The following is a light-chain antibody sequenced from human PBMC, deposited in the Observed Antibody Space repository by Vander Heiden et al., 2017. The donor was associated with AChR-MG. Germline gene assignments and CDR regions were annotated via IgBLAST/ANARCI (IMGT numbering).Light chain of an antibody. CDR2: WAS. CDR3: QQYFSTPLT. J-gene: IGKJ4*01. CDR1: QSLLYRSTNRKH. Sequence: DIWMTQSPESLAESLGERATITCKSSQSLLYRSTNRKHLAWYQQKPGQPPKLLIYWASTRESGVPDRFSGSGSGTDFALTISNLQAEDVAIYYCQQYFSTPLTFGGGTKVEIK. V-gene: IGKV4-1*01.